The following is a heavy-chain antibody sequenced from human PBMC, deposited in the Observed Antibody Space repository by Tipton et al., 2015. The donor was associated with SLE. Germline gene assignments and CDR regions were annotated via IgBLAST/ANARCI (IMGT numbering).Heavy chain of an antibody. D-gene: IGHD3-22*01. Sequence: GSLRLSCAASGFTVSSNYMSWVRQAPGKGLEWVSVIYSGGSTYYADSVKGRFTISRHNSKNTLYLQMNSLRAEDTAVYYCAKEVYYDSSGYHDAFDIWGQGTMVTVSS. V-gene: IGHV3-53*01. J-gene: IGHJ3*02. CDR2: IYSGGST. CDR3: AKEVYYDSSGYHDAFDI. CDR1: GFTVSSNY.